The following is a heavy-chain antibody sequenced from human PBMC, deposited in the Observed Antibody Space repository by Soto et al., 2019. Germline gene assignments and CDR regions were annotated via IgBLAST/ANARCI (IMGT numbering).Heavy chain of an antibody. CDR2: INQSGTT. D-gene: IGHD3-10*01. V-gene: IGHV4-34*01. J-gene: IGHJ6*04. Sequence: SETLSLTCAVAGGSFREYYWSWIRQPPGKGLEWIGEINQSGTTHYNPSLKRRLNITIDTSKNQFSLKLTSVTAADTATYYCARDIITVIGGQIYYYFGMDVWGKGTTGTV. CDR3: ARDIITVIGGQIYYYFGMDV. CDR1: GGSFREYY.